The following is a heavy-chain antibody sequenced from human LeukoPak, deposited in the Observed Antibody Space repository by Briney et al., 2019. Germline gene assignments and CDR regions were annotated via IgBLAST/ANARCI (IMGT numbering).Heavy chain of an antibody. CDR1: GFTFTSSA. CDR3: AARSSYSSGWNFDY. J-gene: IGHJ4*02. D-gene: IGHD6-19*01. CDR2: IVVGSGNT. Sequence: GASVKVSCKASGFTFTSSAVQWVRQARGQRLEWIGWIVVGSGNTNYAQKFQERVTITRDMSTSTAYMELSSLRSEDTAVYYCAARSSYSSGWNFDYWAREPWSPSPQ. V-gene: IGHV1-58*01.